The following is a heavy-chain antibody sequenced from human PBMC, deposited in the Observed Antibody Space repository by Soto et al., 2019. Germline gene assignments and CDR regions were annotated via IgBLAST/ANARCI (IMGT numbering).Heavy chain of an antibody. J-gene: IGHJ6*02. V-gene: IGHV1-3*01. CDR3: ARAGVDYGSGTPYGMDV. Sequence: ASVKVSFKASGYTFTSYAMHWVRQAPGQRLEWMGWINAGNGNTKYSQKFQGRVTITRDTSASTAYMELSSLRSEDTAVYYCARAGVDYGSGTPYGMDVWGQETTVTVSS. CDR1: GYTFTSYA. CDR2: INAGNGNT. D-gene: IGHD3-10*01.